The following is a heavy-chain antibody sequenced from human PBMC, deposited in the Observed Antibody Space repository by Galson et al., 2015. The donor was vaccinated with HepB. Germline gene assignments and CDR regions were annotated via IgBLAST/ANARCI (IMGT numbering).Heavy chain of an antibody. Sequence: SLRLSCAASGFTFNSHAKTWVRQAPGKGLEWVSGISGDGGSTFYADSVKGQFSISRDNTKNTLSLQMNSLRAEDTALYYCAKGYGLFDSWGQGTLVTVSS. CDR1: GFTFNSHA. D-gene: IGHD5-18*01. V-gene: IGHV3-23*01. CDR2: ISGDGGST. J-gene: IGHJ5*01. CDR3: AKGYGLFDS.